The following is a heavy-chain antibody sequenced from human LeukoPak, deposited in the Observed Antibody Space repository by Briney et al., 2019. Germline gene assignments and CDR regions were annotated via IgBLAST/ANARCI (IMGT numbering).Heavy chain of an antibody. CDR3: ARVGVRGVIEYYFDY. Sequence: SETLSLTCAVYGGSFSGYYWSWIRQPPGKGLEWIGEINHSGSTNYNPSLKSRVTISVDTSKNQFSLKLSSVTAADTAVYYCARVGVRGVIEYYFDYWGQGTLVTVSS. D-gene: IGHD3-10*01. CDR1: GGSFSGYY. J-gene: IGHJ4*02. V-gene: IGHV4-34*01. CDR2: INHSGST.